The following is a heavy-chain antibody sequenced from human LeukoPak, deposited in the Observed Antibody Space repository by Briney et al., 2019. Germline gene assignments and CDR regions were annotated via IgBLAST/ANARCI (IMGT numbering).Heavy chain of an antibody. J-gene: IGHJ4*02. V-gene: IGHV3-23*01. CDR1: GFTFSSYA. CDR2: ISGSGDIT. Sequence: GGSLRLSCAASGFTFSSYAMSWVRQAPGKGLEWVSAISGSGDITYYADSVKGRFTIPRDKSKNTLYLRMNSLRAEDTAVYYCAKGVNFDYWGQGTLVTVSS. CDR3: AKGVNFDY.